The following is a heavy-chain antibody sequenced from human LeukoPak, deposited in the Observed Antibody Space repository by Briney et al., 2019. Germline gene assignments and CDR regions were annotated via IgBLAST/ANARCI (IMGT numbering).Heavy chain of an antibody. J-gene: IGHJ3*02. CDR3: ARVQGHPPNGLDI. D-gene: IGHD2-8*01. CDR1: GFTDSNTY. CDR2: IYSGGGT. Sequence: GGSLRLSCAASGFTDSNTYMSWVRQAPGKGLEWVSLIYSGGGTYSADSVKGRFTISRDNAKNTAYLQMNSLRAEDTAVYYCARVQGHPPNGLDIWGQGTMVTVSS. V-gene: IGHV3-53*01.